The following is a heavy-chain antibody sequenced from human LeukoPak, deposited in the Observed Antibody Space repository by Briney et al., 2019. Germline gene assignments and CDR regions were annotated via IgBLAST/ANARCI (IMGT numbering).Heavy chain of an antibody. CDR1: GFTFSSYA. Sequence: GGSLRLSCAASGFTFSSYAMHWVRQAPGKGLEWVAVISYDGSNKYYADSVKGRFTISRDNSKDTLYLQMNSLRAEDTAVYYCAREDAGTYYYYYYMDVWGKGTTVTVSS. J-gene: IGHJ6*03. CDR3: AREDAGTYYYYYYMDV. V-gene: IGHV3-30*04. CDR2: ISYDGSNK. D-gene: IGHD6-13*01.